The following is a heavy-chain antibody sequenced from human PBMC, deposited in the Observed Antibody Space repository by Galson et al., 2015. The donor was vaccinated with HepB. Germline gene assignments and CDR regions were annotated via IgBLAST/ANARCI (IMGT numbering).Heavy chain of an antibody. CDR1: GFTFTSYA. J-gene: IGHJ4*02. Sequence: SLRLSCAASGFTFTSYAMTWVRQAPGKGPEWVSAVSGSGSSTYYADSVKGRFTISRENSKRTLYLQMNSLRAEDTAVYYCVKDGSGWSNFFDSWGQGTLVTVSS. V-gene: IGHV3-23*01. CDR3: VKDGSGWSNFFDS. CDR2: VSGSGSST. D-gene: IGHD6-19*01.